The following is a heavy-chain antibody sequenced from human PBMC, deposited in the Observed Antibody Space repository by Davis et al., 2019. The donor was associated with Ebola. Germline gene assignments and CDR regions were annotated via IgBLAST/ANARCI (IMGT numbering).Heavy chain of an antibody. V-gene: IGHV3-74*01. J-gene: IGHJ6*02. CDR3: TTDTTDDFWSGYHLYYYYGMDV. CDR2: INSDGSST. Sequence: GESLKISCAASGFTFSSYWMHWVRQAPGKGLVWVSRINSDGSSTSYADSVKGRFTISRDDSKNTLYLQMNSLKTEDTAVYYCTTDTTDDFWSGYHLYYYYGMDVWGQGTTVTVSS. CDR1: GFTFSSYW. D-gene: IGHD3-3*01.